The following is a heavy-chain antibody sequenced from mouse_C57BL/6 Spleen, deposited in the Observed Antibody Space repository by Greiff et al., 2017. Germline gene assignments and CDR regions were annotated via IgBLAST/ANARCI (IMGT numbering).Heavy chain of an antibody. CDR3: ARDTYYYGSRPYYCDY. J-gene: IGHJ2*01. D-gene: IGHD1-1*01. CDR2: ISDGGSYT. CDR1: GFTFSSYA. V-gene: IGHV5-4*01. Sequence: EVKLMESGGGLVKPGGSLKLSCAASGFTFSSYAMSWVRQTPEKRLEWVATISDGGSYTYYPDNVKGRFTISRDNAKNNLYLQMSHLKSEDTAMYYCARDTYYYGSRPYYCDYWGQGTTLTVSS.